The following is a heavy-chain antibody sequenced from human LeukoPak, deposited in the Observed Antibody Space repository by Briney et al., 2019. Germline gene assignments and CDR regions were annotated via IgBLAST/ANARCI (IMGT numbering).Heavy chain of an antibody. D-gene: IGHD3-10*01. CDR1: GYTFTSYG. CDR3: ALFYGSGSYYTTLYYYYYMDV. V-gene: IGHV1-69*06. CDR2: IIPIFGTA. Sequence: ASVKVSCKASGYTFTSYGISWVRQAPGQGLEWMGGIIPIFGTANYAQKFQGRVTITADKSTSTAYMELSSLRSEDTAVYYCALFYGSGSYYTTLYYYYYMDVWGKGTTVTVSS. J-gene: IGHJ6*03.